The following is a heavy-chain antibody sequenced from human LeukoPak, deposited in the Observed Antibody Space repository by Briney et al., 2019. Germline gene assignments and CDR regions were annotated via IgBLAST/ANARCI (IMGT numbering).Heavy chain of an antibody. J-gene: IGHJ5*02. Sequence: GGSLRLSCAASGFTFSSYAMSWVRQAPGKGREWGSAISGSGGSTYYADSVKGRFTSSRDHSKNPLYLQMSTLRAEDTAVYYCARVIAVTALGGPWGQGPLATVSS. CDR3: ARVIAVTALGGP. D-gene: IGHD6-19*01. CDR1: GFTFSSYA. V-gene: IGHV3-23*01. CDR2: ISGSGGST.